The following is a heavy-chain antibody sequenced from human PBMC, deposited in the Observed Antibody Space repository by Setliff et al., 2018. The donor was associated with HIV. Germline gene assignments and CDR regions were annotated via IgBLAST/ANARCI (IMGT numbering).Heavy chain of an antibody. V-gene: IGHV3-21*01. Sequence: GSLRLSCAASGFTFSSYSMNWVRQAPGKGLEWVSSISSISTYIYYADSVKGRFTISRDNAKNSLYLQMNSLRAEDTAVYYCATQTGFYNSHWYDYWGQGTMVTVSS. D-gene: IGHD6-13*01. CDR3: ATQTGFYNSHWYDY. CDR1: GFTFSSYS. J-gene: IGHJ4*02. CDR2: ISSISTYI.